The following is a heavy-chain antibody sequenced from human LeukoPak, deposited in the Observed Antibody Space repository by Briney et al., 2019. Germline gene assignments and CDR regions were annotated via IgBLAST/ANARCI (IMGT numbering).Heavy chain of an antibody. CDR2: INGNGGST. V-gene: IGHV3-23*01. D-gene: IGHD3-9*01. CDR1: GFTFSNYA. Sequence: GGSLRLSCAASGFTFSNYAMTWVRQAPGKGLEWVSAINGNGGSTYYADSVKGRFTISRDNSKNTLYLQMNSLRAEDMALYYCAKGSYDILTGFFDYWGQGTLVTVSS. CDR3: AKGSYDILTGFFDY. J-gene: IGHJ4*02.